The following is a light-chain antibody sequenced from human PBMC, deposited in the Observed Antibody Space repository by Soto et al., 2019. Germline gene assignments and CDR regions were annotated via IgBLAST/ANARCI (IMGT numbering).Light chain of an antibody. CDR2: NAS. J-gene: IGKJ1*01. V-gene: IGKV3-11*01. CDR3: QQRHNWPRT. Sequence: ERASLSCPASQRVSIYLAWYQQKPGQSPRLLIYNASNRATGIPARFSASGSGTDFTLTISSLEPEDFAVYYCQQRHNWPRTFGQRTKVDIK. CDR1: QRVSIY.